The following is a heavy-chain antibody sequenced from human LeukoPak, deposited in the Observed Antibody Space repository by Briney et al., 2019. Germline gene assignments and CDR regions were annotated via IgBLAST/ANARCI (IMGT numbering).Heavy chain of an antibody. CDR3: AREGLGDGAFDI. J-gene: IGHJ3*02. Sequence: SETLSLTCAVYGESFSGYYWSWIRQPPGKGLEWIGEINHSGSTNYNPSPKSRVTISVDTSKNQFSLKLSSVTAADTAVYYCAREGLGDGAFDIWGQGTMVTVSS. CDR2: INHSGST. D-gene: IGHD3-16*01. CDR1: GESFSGYY. V-gene: IGHV4-34*01.